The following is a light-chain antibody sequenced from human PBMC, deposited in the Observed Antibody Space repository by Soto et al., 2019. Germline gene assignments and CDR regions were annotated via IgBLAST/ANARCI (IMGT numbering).Light chain of an antibody. Sequence: EIVLTQSPGTLSLSPGERATLSCRASQSVSSSYLAWYQQKPGQAPRLLIYGASSRATGIPDRFSGSSSETDFTITISRLEPEDFAVYYCQQYGSSFTFGPGTKVDIK. V-gene: IGKV3-20*01. CDR1: QSVSSSY. CDR3: QQYGSSFT. CDR2: GAS. J-gene: IGKJ3*01.